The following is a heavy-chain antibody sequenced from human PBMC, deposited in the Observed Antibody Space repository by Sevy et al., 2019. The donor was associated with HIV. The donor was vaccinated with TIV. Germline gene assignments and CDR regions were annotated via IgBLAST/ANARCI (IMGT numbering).Heavy chain of an antibody. CDR3: ASRRDYYGSGSSFSHWFDP. Sequence: SETLSLTCTVSGGSISSRSSYWGWIRQPPGRGLEWIGRIYYSGRTYSNPSLKSRLTMSVDTSKNQFSLMLSAVTAADTAVYYCASRRDYYGSGSSFSHWFDPWGQGILVTVSS. CDR1: GGSISSRSSY. CDR2: IYYSGRT. V-gene: IGHV4-39*01. J-gene: IGHJ5*02. D-gene: IGHD3-10*01.